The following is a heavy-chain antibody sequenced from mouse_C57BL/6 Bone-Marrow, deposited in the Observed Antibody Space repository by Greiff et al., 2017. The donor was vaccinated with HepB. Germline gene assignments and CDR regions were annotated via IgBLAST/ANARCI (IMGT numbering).Heavy chain of an antibody. CDR3: TRDYYYGSSYYAMDY. V-gene: IGHV5-9-1*02. Sequence: EVQWVESGEGLVKPGGSLKLSCAASGFTFSSYAMSWVRQTPEKRLEWVAYISSGGDYIYYADTVKGRFTISRDNARNTLYLQMSSLKSEDTAMYYCTRDYYYGSSYYAMDYWGQGTSVTVSS. J-gene: IGHJ4*01. CDR1: GFTFSSYA. D-gene: IGHD1-1*01. CDR2: ISSGGDYI.